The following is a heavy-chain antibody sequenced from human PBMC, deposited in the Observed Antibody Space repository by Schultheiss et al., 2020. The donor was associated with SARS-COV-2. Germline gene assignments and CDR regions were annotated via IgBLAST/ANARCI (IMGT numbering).Heavy chain of an antibody. CDR3: ARTPNYYYYYMDV. CDR1: GGSFSGYY. J-gene: IGHJ6*03. Sequence: SETLSLTCAVYGGSFSGYYWSWIRQPPGKGLEWIGEINHSGSTNSSPSLKGRVTITVDTSKNQFSLKLSSVTAADTAVYYCARTPNYYYYYMDVWGKGTTVTVSS. CDR2: INHSGST. V-gene: IGHV4-34*01.